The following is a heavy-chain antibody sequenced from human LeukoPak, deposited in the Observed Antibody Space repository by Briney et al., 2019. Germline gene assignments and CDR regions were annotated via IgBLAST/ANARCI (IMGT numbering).Heavy chain of an antibody. D-gene: IGHD5-12*01. CDR3: ARDFSGYDDPDAFDI. CDR1: GYRFTSYW. V-gene: IGHV5-51*01. Sequence: LGESLKISRKGSGYRFTSYWIGWVRQMPGKGLEGMGFIYPGDSDTRYSPSFQGQVTISADKYISTAYLQWSSLKASDTAMYYCARDFSGYDDPDAFDIWGQGTMVTVSS. J-gene: IGHJ3*02. CDR2: IYPGDSDT.